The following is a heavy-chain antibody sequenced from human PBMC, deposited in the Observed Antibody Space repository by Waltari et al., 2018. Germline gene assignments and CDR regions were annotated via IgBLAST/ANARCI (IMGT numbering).Heavy chain of an antibody. V-gene: IGHV4-39*01. Sequence: QLQLQESGPRLVRPSETLSLICRVSGVSITSIRHYWDWIRQSPGQGLEWIGTVSYSGTTYISPSLKSRVSVSRDTSKNQVSLILGSVTAADMAVYYCATYIGASVGTAAFDVWGQGTMVTVSS. D-gene: IGHD5-12*01. CDR2: VSYSGTT. CDR1: GVSITSIRHY. J-gene: IGHJ3*01. CDR3: ATYIGASVGTAAFDV.